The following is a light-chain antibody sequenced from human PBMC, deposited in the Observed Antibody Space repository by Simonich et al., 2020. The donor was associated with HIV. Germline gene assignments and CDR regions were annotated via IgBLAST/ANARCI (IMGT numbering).Light chain of an antibody. CDR1: QRVSSN. CDR3: QQYDNWPPYT. CDR2: GAS. J-gene: IGKJ2*01. Sequence: EIVMTQSPATLSVSPGERATLSCRVSQRVSSNLAWYQQKPGQAPRLLIYGASNRATGIPARFSGSWSGSQFTLTISSMQSEDFAVYYCQQYDNWPPYTFGQGTKLEIK. V-gene: IGKV3-15*01.